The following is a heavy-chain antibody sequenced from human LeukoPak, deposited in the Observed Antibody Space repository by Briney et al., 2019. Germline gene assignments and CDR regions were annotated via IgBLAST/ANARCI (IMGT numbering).Heavy chain of an antibody. CDR1: GFTFSSYS. J-gene: IGHJ4*02. CDR3: ARDYYDSSGYFPD. V-gene: IGHV3-21*01. D-gene: IGHD3-22*01. CDR2: ISSSSSYI. Sequence: GGSLRLSCAASGFTFSSYSMNWVRQAPGKGLEWVSSISSSSSYIYYADSVKGRFTISRDNAKKSLYLQMNSLRAEDTAVYYCARDYYDSSGYFPDWGQGTLVTVSS.